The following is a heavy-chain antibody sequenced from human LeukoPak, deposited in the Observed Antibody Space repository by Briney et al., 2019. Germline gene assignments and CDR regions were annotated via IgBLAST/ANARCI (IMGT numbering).Heavy chain of an antibody. CDR3: ARLWPEHGGYFDY. V-gene: IGHV5-51*01. Sequence: GESLKISCMGSGYTFTSYWIGWVRQMPGKGLEWMVIIYPGDSDSRYSPSFEGRVTISVDKSISTAYLQWSSLKASDTAMYYCARLWPEHGGYFDYWGQGTLATVSS. CDR1: GYTFTSYW. J-gene: IGHJ4*02. CDR2: IYPGDSDS.